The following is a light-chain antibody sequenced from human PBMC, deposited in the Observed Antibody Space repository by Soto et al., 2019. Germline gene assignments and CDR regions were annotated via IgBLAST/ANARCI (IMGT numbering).Light chain of an antibody. CDR2: EGS. Sequence: QSALTQPASVSGSPGQSITISCTGTSSDVGSYNHVSWYQQYPGKAPKLMIYEGSKRPSGVSNRFSGSKSGNTASLTISGLQAEVEADYYCCSYAGSSTWVFGGGTKLTVL. J-gene: IGLJ3*02. V-gene: IGLV2-23*01. CDR3: CSYAGSSTWV. CDR1: SSDVGSYNH.